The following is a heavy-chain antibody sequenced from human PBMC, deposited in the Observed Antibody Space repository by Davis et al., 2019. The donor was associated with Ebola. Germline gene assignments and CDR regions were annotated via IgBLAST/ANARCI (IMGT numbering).Heavy chain of an antibody. CDR3: ARTFRYSGSYWAFDI. D-gene: IGHD1-26*01. CDR1: GYTFTSYD. J-gene: IGHJ3*02. V-gene: IGHV1-8*01. CDR2: MNPNSGNT. Sequence: ASVKVSCKASGYTFTSYDINWVRQAPGQGLEWMGWMNPNSGNTGYAQKFQGRVTMTRNTSISTAYMELSSLRSDDTAVYYCARTFRYSGSYWAFDIWGQGTMVTVSS.